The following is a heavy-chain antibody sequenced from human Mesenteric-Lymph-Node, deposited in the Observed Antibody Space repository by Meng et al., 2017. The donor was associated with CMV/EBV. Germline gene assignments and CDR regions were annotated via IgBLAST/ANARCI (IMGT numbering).Heavy chain of an antibody. V-gene: IGHV1-2*04. Sequence: DFYIGWVRQAPGHGLEWMGWINPDKGGTKYAKKFKGSVTMTRDTSISTAYMELSWVTSDDTAAYYCARRKYYYNSDGYWVSDDTFDLWGQGTMVTVSS. D-gene: IGHD3-22*01. CDR3: ARRKYYYNSDGYWVSDDTFDL. J-gene: IGHJ3*01. CDR1: DFY. CDR2: INPDKGGT.